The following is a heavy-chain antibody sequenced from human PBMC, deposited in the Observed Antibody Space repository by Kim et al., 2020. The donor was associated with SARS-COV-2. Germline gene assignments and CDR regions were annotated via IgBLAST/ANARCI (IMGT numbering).Heavy chain of an antibody. CDR3: ARNDKYYYDSSGPATLFDY. J-gene: IGHJ4*02. CDR1: GYTFTSYG. V-gene: IGHV1-18*01. D-gene: IGHD3-22*01. Sequence: ASVKVSCKASGYTFTSYGISWVRQAPGQGLEWMGWISAYNGNTNYAQKLQGRVTMTTDTSTSTAYMELRSLRSDDTAVYYCARNDKYYYDSSGPATLFDYWGQGTLVTVSS. CDR2: ISAYNGNT.